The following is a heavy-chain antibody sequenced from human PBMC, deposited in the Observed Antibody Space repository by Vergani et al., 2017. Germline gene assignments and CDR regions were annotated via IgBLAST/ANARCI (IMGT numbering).Heavy chain of an antibody. J-gene: IGHJ4*02. CDR1: GGTFSSYA. CDR3: ARDRVEVTFGGVIDTYYFDY. D-gene: IGHD3-16*02. V-gene: IGHV1-69*01. CDR2: IIPIFGTA. Sequence: QVQLVQSGAEVKKPGSSVKVSCKASGGTFSSYAISWVRQAPGQGLEWMGGIIPIFGTANYAQKFQGRVTITADESTSTAYMELSSLRSEDTAVYYCARDRVEVTFGGVIDTYYFDYWGQGTLVTVSS.